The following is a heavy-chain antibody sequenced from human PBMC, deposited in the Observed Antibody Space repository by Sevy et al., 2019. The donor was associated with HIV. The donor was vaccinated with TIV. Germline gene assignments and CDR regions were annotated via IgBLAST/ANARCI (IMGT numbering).Heavy chain of an antibody. CDR3: ARNDCSITMVRGVIISPGV. CDR2: ISSSSSYI. D-gene: IGHD3-10*01. J-gene: IGHJ4*02. V-gene: IGHV3-21*01. Sequence: GGSLRLSCAASGFTFSSYSMNWVRQAPGKGLEWVSSISSSSSYIYYADSVKGRFTISRDNAKNSLYLQMNSLRAEDTAVYYCARNDCSITMVRGVIISPGVWGPGTLVTVSS. CDR1: GFTFSSYS.